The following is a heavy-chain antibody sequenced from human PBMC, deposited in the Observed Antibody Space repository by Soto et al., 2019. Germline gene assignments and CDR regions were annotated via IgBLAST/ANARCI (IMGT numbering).Heavy chain of an antibody. CDR3: AKGRYSYGYLFDY. CDR1: GFTFSSYA. J-gene: IGHJ4*02. V-gene: IGHV3-23*01. CDR2: ISGSGGST. D-gene: IGHD5-18*01. Sequence: GGSVRLSXAASGFTFSSYAMSWVRQAPGKGLEWVSAISGSGGSTYYADSVKGRFTISRDNSKNTLYLQMNSLRAEDTALYYCAKGRYSYGYLFDYWGQGTLVTVSS.